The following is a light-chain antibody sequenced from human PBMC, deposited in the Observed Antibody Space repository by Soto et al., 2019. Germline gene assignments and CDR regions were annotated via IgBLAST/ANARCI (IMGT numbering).Light chain of an antibody. Sequence: QSALTQPPSASGSPGQSVTISCTGTSSDVGGYNYVSWYQQHPGKAPKLIIYEVSKRPSGVPDRFSGSKSGNTASLTVSGLQAEDEADYYCSSYAGSNILLFGGGTKVTVL. CDR3: SSYAGSNILL. J-gene: IGLJ2*01. CDR1: SSDVGGYNY. V-gene: IGLV2-8*01. CDR2: EVS.